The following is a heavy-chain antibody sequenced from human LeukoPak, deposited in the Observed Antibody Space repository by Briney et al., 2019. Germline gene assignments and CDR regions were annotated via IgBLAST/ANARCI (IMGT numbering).Heavy chain of an antibody. J-gene: IGHJ5*02. Sequence: ASVKVSCKASGYTSTGYYMHWVRQAPGQGLEWMGWINPNSGGTNYAQKFQGRVTMTRDTSISTAYMELSRLRSDDTAVYYCARDPDMSSYGLVNWFDPWGQGTLVTVSS. CDR2: INPNSGGT. CDR3: ARDPDMSSYGLVNWFDP. CDR1: GYTSTGYY. D-gene: IGHD5-18*01. V-gene: IGHV1-2*02.